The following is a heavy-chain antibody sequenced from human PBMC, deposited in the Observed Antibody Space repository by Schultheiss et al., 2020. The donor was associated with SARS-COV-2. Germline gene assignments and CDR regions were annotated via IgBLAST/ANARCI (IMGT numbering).Heavy chain of an antibody. CDR2: IYHSGST. Sequence: SETLSLTCAVSGGSISSSNWWSWVRQPPGKGLEWIGEIYHSGSTNYNPSLKSRVTISVDTSKNQFSLKLSSVTAADTAVYYCARHARRGNWFDPWGQGTLVTVSS. J-gene: IGHJ5*02. CDR1: GGSISSSNW. D-gene: IGHD3-16*01. V-gene: IGHV4-4*02. CDR3: ARHARRGNWFDP.